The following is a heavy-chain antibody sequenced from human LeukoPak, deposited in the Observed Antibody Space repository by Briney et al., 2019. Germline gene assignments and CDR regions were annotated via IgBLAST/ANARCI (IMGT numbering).Heavy chain of an antibody. D-gene: IGHD6-19*01. Sequence: GASVKVSCKDSGYTFTSYDINWVRQATGQGLEWMGWMNPNSGNTGYAQKFQGRVTMTRNTSISTAYMELSSLRSEDTAVYYCARRLSVAGTEIDYWGQGTLVTVSS. CDR1: GYTFTSYD. CDR3: ARRLSVAGTEIDY. CDR2: MNPNSGNT. V-gene: IGHV1-8*01. J-gene: IGHJ4*02.